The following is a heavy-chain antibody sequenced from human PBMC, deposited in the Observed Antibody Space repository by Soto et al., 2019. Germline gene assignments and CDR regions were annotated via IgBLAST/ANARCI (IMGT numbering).Heavy chain of an antibody. Sequence: GGSLRLSCAASGFTFSDYYMSWIRQAPGKGLEWVSYISSSGSTIYYADSVKGRLTISRDNAKNSLYLQMNSLRAEDTAVYYCARSVVTYYDFWSGTPPPYLDVWGKGTTVTVSS. V-gene: IGHV3-11*01. CDR2: ISSSGSTI. D-gene: IGHD3-3*01. CDR3: ARSVVTYYDFWSGTPPPYLDV. CDR1: GFTFSDYY. J-gene: IGHJ6*04.